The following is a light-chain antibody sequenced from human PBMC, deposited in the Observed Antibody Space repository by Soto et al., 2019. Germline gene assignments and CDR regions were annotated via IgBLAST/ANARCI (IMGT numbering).Light chain of an antibody. CDR2: STN. CDR3: AAWDDTLNGHVV. Sequence: QSVLTQPPSASGTPGQRVTISCSGSSSNIGSNSANWHQQLPGTAPKLVMYSTNQRPSGVPDRLSGSKSGTSASLAISDLQSEDEADYYCAAWDDTLNGHVVFGGGTKLTVL. J-gene: IGLJ2*01. V-gene: IGLV1-44*01. CDR1: SSNIGSNS.